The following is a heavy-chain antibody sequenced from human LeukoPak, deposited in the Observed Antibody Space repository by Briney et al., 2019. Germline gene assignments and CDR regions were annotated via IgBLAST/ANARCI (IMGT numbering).Heavy chain of an antibody. Sequence: ASVKVSCKASGYTFTSYYMHWVRQAPGQGLEWMGIINPSGGSTSYAQKFQGRVTMTRDTSTSTVYMELSSLRSEDTAVYYCARAYCSSTSCYPWGVVYYYMDVWGKGTTVTVSS. J-gene: IGHJ6*03. D-gene: IGHD2-2*01. CDR1: GYTFTSYY. CDR2: INPSGGST. CDR3: ARAYCSSTSCYPWGVVYYYMDV. V-gene: IGHV1-46*01.